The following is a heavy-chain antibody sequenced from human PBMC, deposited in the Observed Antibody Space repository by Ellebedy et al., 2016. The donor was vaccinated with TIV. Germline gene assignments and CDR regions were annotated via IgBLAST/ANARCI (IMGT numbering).Heavy chain of an antibody. CDR2: IYYSGST. J-gene: IGHJ3*02. D-gene: IGHD2-15*01. CDR1: GGSVSSGSYY. V-gene: IGHV4-61*01. Sequence: MPSETLSLTCTVSGGSVSSGSYYWSWIRQPPGKGLEWIGYIYYSGSTNYNPSLKSRVTISVDTSKNQFSLKLSSVTAADTAVYYCARTYCSGGSCYIAFDIWGQGTMVTVSS. CDR3: ARTYCSGGSCYIAFDI.